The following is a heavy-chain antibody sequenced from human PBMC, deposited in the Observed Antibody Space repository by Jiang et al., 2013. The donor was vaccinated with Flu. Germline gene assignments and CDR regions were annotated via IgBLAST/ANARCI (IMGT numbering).Heavy chain of an antibody. D-gene: IGHD5-24*01. V-gene: IGHV4-31*02. Sequence: VSGGSISSGGYYWSWIRQHPGKGLEWIGYIYYSGSTYYNPSLKSRVTISVDTSKNQFSLKLSSVTAADTAVYYCARGLEMATRPEFDYWGQGTLVTVSS. J-gene: IGHJ4*02. CDR1: GGSISSGGYY. CDR2: IYYSGST. CDR3: ARGLEMATRPEFDY.